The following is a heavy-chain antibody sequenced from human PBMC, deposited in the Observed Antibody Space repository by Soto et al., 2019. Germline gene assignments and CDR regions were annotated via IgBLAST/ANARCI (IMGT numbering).Heavy chain of an antibody. CDR3: ARDQGYCSGGSCYYLDY. Sequence: ASVNVSCKSSGYTFTGYYIHWVRQAPGQGLEWMGWINPNSGGTNYAQKFQGRVTMTRDTSISTAYMELSRLRSDDTAVYYCARDQGYCSGGSCYYLDYCGQGTRVTVS. V-gene: IGHV1-2*02. CDR1: GYTFTGYY. J-gene: IGHJ4*02. CDR2: INPNSGGT. D-gene: IGHD2-15*01.